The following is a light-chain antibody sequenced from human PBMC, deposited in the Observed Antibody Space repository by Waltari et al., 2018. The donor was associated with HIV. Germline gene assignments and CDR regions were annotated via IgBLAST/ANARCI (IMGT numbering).Light chain of an antibody. CDR2: DVY. Sequence: QSALTQSPSASGSPGQAVTISCSGTSSDVGTYDLVSWYQQHPGKAPNLIIYDVYKRRSGVPHRFSGSKSGNTASLTVSGLQAEDEANYYCSSYAGSKNRVVFGGGTFLTVL. CDR1: SSDVGTYDL. V-gene: IGLV2-8*01. J-gene: IGLJ2*01. CDR3: SSYAGSKNRVV.